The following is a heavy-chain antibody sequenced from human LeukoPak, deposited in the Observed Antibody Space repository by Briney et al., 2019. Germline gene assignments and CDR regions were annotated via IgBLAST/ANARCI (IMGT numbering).Heavy chain of an antibody. D-gene: IGHD1-26*01. CDR1: GSTFSTYP. J-gene: IGHJ4*02. CDR3: AKILSGTYSFDL. V-gene: IGHV3-23*01. CDR2: ISGNSVTT. Sequence: PGESLRLSCTASGSTFSTYPMTWVRQAPGQGLEWVSAISGNSVTTYYADSVKGRFTISRDNSKNTLYLQMYSLRAEDTAVYYCAKILSGTYSFDLWGQGTLVTVSS.